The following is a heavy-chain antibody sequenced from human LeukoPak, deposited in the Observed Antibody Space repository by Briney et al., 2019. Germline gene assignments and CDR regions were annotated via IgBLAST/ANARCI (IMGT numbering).Heavy chain of an antibody. V-gene: IGHV3-9*01. CDR2: ISWNSGSI. CDR3: AKDREMATTRPYYFDY. J-gene: IGHJ4*02. CDR1: GFTFDDYA. Sequence: PGGSLRLSCAASGFTFDDYAMHWVRQAPGKGLEWVSGISWNSGSIGYADSVKGRFTISRDNAKNSLYLQMNSLRAEDTALYYCAKDREMATTRPYYFDYWGQGTLVTVSS. D-gene: IGHD5-24*01.